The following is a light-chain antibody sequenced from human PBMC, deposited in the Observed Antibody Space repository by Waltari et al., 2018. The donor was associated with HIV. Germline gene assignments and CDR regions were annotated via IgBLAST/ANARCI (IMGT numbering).Light chain of an antibody. Sequence: QSALTQPRSVSGSPGQSVTISCTVTSSDVGVYKYVSWYQHHPGKAPKLMIYDVSKRPSGVPDRFSGSKSCNTASLTISGLQAEDEADYYCCSYAGTYTYVFGTGTKVTVL. CDR2: DVS. CDR1: SSDVGVYKY. V-gene: IGLV2-11*01. J-gene: IGLJ1*01. CDR3: CSYAGTYTYV.